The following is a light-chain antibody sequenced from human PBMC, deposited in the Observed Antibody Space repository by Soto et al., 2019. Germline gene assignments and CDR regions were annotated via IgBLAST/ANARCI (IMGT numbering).Light chain of an antibody. CDR3: QQRYNWPIT. CDR2: GAS. CDR1: QSVSSN. J-gene: IGKJ5*01. V-gene: IGKV3D-20*02. Sequence: IVMTQYPATLSLSPGERATLSCRASQSVSSNLAWYQQKPGQAPRLLIYGASSRATGIPDRFSGSVSGTDGTLTISRLQQEDGSVYYCQQRYNWPITFGQGTRLEIK.